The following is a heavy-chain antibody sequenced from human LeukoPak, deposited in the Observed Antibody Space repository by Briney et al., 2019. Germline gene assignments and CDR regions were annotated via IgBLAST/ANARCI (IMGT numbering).Heavy chain of an antibody. Sequence: SVKVSCKGSGGTFSSYAISWVRQAPGQGLEWMGGIIPIFGTANYAQKFQGRVTITADKSTSTAYMELSSLRSEDTAVYYCARALAYSYGSPLDYWGQGTLVTVSS. CDR2: IIPIFGTA. D-gene: IGHD5-18*01. CDR3: ARALAYSYGSPLDY. CDR1: GGTFSSYA. J-gene: IGHJ4*02. V-gene: IGHV1-69*06.